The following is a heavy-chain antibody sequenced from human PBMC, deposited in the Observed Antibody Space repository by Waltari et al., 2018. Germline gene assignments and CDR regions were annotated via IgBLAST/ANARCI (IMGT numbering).Heavy chain of an antibody. Sequence: QVQLVQSGAEVKKPGSSVKVSCKASGGTFRSYAISWVRQAPGKGREWMGGCSPFLVTANHQRKFRGRVASTAGEPTSTAYVELSSLISEDTAVYCGARVFGVAPYEACDIWGQGIMVTVSS. CDR1: GGTFRSYA. CDR2: CSPFLVTA. J-gene: IGHJ3*02. D-gene: IGHD3-10*01. CDR3: ARVFGVAPYEACDI. V-gene: IGHV1-69*12.